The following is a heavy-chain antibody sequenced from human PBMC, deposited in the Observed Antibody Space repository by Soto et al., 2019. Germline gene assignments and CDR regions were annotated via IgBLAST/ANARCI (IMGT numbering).Heavy chain of an antibody. CDR3: AHRRGGFLEWLPLPSNPARWDWFDP. Sequence: SGPTLVNPTQTLTLTCTFSGFSLSTSGVGVGWIRQPPGKALEWLALIYWDDDKRYSPSLKSRLTITKDTSKNQVVLTMTNMDPVDTATYYCAHRRGGFLEWLPLPSNPARWDWFDPWGQGTLVTVSS. CDR1: GFSLSTSGVG. V-gene: IGHV2-5*02. CDR2: IYWDDDK. J-gene: IGHJ5*02. D-gene: IGHD3-3*01.